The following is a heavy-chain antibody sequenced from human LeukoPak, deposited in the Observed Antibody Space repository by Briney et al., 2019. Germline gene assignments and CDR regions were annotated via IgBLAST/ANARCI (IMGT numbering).Heavy chain of an antibody. CDR2: IYYSGIT. D-gene: IGHD3-3*01. CDR3: ARAGTIFGVVTSHSDY. CDR1: GGSISSSSYY. Sequence: SETLSLTCTVSGGSISSSSYYWGWLRQPTGKGLEWIGSIYYSGITYYNPSLKSRVTISVDTSKNQFSLKLSSVTAADTAVYYCARAGTIFGVVTSHSDYWGQGTLVTVSS. V-gene: IGHV4-39*07. J-gene: IGHJ4*02.